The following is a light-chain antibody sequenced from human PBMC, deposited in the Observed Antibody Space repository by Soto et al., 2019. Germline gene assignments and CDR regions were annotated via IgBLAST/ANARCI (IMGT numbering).Light chain of an antibody. J-gene: IGKJ5*01. CDR3: QQYGSSPIT. CDR1: QSVSNNY. CDR2: GAS. V-gene: IGKV3-20*01. Sequence: EIVLTQSPGTLSLSPVERATLSFRSSQSVSNNYLAWYQQKPGQAPRLLIYGASNRATGIPDRFSGSGSGTDFTLTISRLEPEDFAVYYCQQYGSSPITFGQGTRLEIK.